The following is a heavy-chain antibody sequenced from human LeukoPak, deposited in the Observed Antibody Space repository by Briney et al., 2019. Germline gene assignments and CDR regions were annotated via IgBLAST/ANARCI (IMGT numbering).Heavy chain of an antibody. CDR3: ARYNGAFGFDY. CDR1: GGSIRSYC. CDR2: ICYSGST. V-gene: IGHV4-59*01. J-gene: IGHJ4*02. Sequence: SETLSLTCTVSGGSIRSYCWSWIRQPPGKGLEWIGYICYSGSTKYNPSLKSRVTISEDTSKNQFSLKLSSVTAADTAVYYCARYNGAFGFDYWGQGTLVTVSS. D-gene: IGHD1-26*01.